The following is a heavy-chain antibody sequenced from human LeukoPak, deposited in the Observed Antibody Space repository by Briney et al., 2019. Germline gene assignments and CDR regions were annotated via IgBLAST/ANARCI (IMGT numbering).Heavy chain of an antibody. Sequence: LWASVKVSCKASGYTFTSYGISWVRQAPGQGLEWMGWISAYNGNTNYAQKLQGRVTMTTDTSTSTAYVELRSLRSDDTAVYYCASAILHDAFDIWGQGTMVTVSS. V-gene: IGHV1-18*01. CDR3: ASAILHDAFDI. J-gene: IGHJ3*02. CDR2: ISAYNGNT. CDR1: GYTFTSYG. D-gene: IGHD2-15*01.